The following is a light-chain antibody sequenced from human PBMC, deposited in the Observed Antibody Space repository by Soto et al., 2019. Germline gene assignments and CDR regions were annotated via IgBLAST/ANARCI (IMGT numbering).Light chain of an antibody. Sequence: EIVLTQSPGTLSLSPGERATLSCRASQSVSTNYLAWYQRKPGQAPRLLIYGASSRATDIPNRFSGSGSGTDFTVTIPRQKAEDFAVYYCQQYGSSPPTFGQGTKVEIK. V-gene: IGKV3-20*01. CDR1: QSVSTNY. J-gene: IGKJ1*01. CDR2: GAS. CDR3: QQYGSSPPT.